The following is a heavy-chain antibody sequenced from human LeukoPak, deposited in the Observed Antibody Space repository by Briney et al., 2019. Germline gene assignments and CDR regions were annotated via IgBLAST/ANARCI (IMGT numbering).Heavy chain of an antibody. CDR3: ARGGPPPLTRVDY. CDR2: INHSGST. J-gene: IGHJ4*02. CDR1: GGSFSGYY. Sequence: SETLSLTCAVYGGSFSGYYWSWIRQPPGKGLEWIGEINHSGSTNYNPSLKSRVTISVDTSKNQFSLKLSSVTAADTAVYYCARGGPPPLTRVDYWGQGTLVTVSS. V-gene: IGHV4-34*01.